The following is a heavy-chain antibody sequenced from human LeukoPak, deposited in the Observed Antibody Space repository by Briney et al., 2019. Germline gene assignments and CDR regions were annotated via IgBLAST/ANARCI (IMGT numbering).Heavy chain of an antibody. D-gene: IGHD2-15*01. J-gene: IGHJ4*02. CDR1: GFTFSGYG. Sequence: QTGGSLRLSCAASGFTFSGYGMHWVRQAPGKGLEWVAVISYDGSNKYYADSVKGRFTISRDNSKNTLYLQMNSLRAEDTAVYYCSSYPTDSPYWGQGTLVTVSS. CDR3: SSYPTDSPY. V-gene: IGHV3-30*03. CDR2: ISYDGSNK.